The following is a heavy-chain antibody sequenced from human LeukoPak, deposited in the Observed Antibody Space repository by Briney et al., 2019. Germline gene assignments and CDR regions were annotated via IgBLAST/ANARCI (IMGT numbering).Heavy chain of an antibody. Sequence: KPSETLSLTCTVSGGSISSGGYYWSWIRQHPGKGLEWIGYIYYSGSTYYNPSLKSRVTISVDTSKNQFSLKLSSVTAADTAVYYCARVQPPQYCSSTSCYRGFDPWGQGTLVTVSS. D-gene: IGHD2-2*01. V-gene: IGHV4-31*03. CDR2: IYYSGST. CDR3: ARVQPPQYCSSTSCYRGFDP. J-gene: IGHJ5*02. CDR1: GGSISSGGYY.